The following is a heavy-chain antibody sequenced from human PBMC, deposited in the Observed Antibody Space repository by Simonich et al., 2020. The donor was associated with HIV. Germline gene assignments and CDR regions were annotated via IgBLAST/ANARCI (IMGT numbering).Heavy chain of an antibody. Sequence: QVQLQQWGAGLLKPSETLSLTCAVYGGSFSGYYWCWIRQPPGQGLEWIGEINHSGSTNYHPSLKSRVTISVDTSKNQFSLKLSSVTAADTAVYYCARGFYQRLYYFDYWGQGTLVTVSS. D-gene: IGHD2-2*01. J-gene: IGHJ4*02. V-gene: IGHV4-34*01. CDR2: INHSGST. CDR1: GGSFSGYY. CDR3: ARGFYQRLYYFDY.